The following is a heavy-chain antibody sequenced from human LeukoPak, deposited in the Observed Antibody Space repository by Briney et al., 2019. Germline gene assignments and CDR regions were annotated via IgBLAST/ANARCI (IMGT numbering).Heavy chain of an antibody. D-gene: IGHD4-17*01. V-gene: IGHV3-74*01. CDR3: ASPKHGDLYAFDI. CDR2: VDGDGSTT. Sequence: PGGSLRLSCAASGFTFTSYWMHWVRQAPGKGLVWVSRVDGDGSTTTYADSVKGRFTISRDNAKNTLYLQMNSLRAEDTAVYYCASPKHGDLYAFDIWGQGTMVTVSS. J-gene: IGHJ3*02. CDR1: GFTFTSYW.